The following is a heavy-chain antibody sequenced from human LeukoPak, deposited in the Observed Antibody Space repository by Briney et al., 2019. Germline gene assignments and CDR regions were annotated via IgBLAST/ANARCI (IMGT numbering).Heavy chain of an antibody. CDR3: AKDRPYISSWYGCSTP. CDR2: ISGSGGDT. D-gene: IGHD2-2*01. V-gene: IGHV3-23*01. J-gene: IGHJ5*02. Sequence: GGSLRLSCAASGFTFSSYGMSWVRQAPGKGLEWVSSISGSGGDTFYVDSVKGRFIISRDNSRNTLYLQMQSLRAEDTAVYYCAKDRPYISSWYGCSTPWGQGTLVTVSS. CDR1: GFTFSSYG.